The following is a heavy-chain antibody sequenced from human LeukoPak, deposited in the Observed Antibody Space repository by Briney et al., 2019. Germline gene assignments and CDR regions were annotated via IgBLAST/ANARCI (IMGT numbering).Heavy chain of an antibody. J-gene: IGHJ4*02. CDR3: AKDSSGCYYGPRRLFDY. V-gene: IGHV3-9*03. Sequence: GVSLRLSCAASGFTFDDYAMHWVRQAPGKGLEWVSGISWNSGSIGYADSVKGRFTISRDNAKNSLYLQMNSLSAEDMALYYCAKDSSGCYYGPRRLFDYRGQGTLVTVSS. CDR2: ISWNSGSI. CDR1: GFTFDDYA. D-gene: IGHD1-26*01.